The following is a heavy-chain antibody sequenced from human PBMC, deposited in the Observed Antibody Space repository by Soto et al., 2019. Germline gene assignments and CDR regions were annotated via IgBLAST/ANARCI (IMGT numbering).Heavy chain of an antibody. J-gene: IGHJ6*02. CDR1: GGTFSSYA. V-gene: IGHV1-69*13. CDR3: ARSRFRYYGMDV. D-gene: IGHD3-3*01. Sequence: ASVKVSCKASGGTFSSYAISWVRQAPGQGLEWMGGIIPIFGTANYAQKFQGRVTITADESTSTAYMELSSLRSEDTAVYYCARSRFRYYGMDVWGQGTTVTVSS. CDR2: IIPIFGTA.